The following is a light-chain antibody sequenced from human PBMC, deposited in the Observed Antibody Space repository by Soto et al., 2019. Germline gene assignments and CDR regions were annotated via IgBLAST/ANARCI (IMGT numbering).Light chain of an antibody. CDR2: DAS. Sequence: EIVLTQSPGTLSLSPGETATLSCRASQSVNNQLAWYQQKPGQAPRLLIYDASTRATGIPARISGSGSGADFTLTISSQEPEDFAVYYCQHRRNWPLTFGGGTKVEIK. V-gene: IGKV3-11*01. J-gene: IGKJ4*01. CDR3: QHRRNWPLT. CDR1: QSVNNQ.